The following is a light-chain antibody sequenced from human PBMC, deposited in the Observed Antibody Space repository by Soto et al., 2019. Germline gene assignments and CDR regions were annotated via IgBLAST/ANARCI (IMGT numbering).Light chain of an antibody. V-gene: IGKV1-5*01. CDR3: QQYNSYSLT. CDR2: DAS. Sequence: DIQLTRSPSTLYASVGARVTITCRASQSISSWLAWNQQKPGKDPKILIYDASSLESGVPSRFSGSGSGTEFTLTISSLQPDDFAPYYCQQYNSYSLTFGQGTKVEIK. J-gene: IGKJ1*01. CDR1: QSISSW.